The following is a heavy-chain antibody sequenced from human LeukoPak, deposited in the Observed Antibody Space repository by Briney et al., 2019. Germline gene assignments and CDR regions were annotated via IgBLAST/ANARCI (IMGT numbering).Heavy chain of an antibody. CDR3: ARDRSRWFY. V-gene: IGHV3-7*01. CDR2: INEDGSEK. CDR1: GFTFSSYS. D-gene: IGHD3-10*01. Sequence: GGSLRLSCAAPGFTFSSYSMSWVRQAPGKGLEWVAYINEDGSEKYYVDSVKGRFTNSRDNAKNSVFLQMNSLRAEDTAVYNCARDRSRWFYWGQGTLVTVSS. J-gene: IGHJ4*02.